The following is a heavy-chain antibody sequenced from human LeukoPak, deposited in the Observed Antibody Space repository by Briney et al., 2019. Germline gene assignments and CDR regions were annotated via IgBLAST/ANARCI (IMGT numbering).Heavy chain of an antibody. CDR3: ARAIYGGFYWYFDL. D-gene: IGHD4-23*01. Sequence: SETLSLTCAVSGGSISSSNWWSWVRQPPGKGLEWVGEIYHSGSTNYNPSLKSRVTISVDKSKNQFSLKLSSVTAADTAVYYCARAIYGGFYWYFDLWGRGTLVTVSS. CDR1: GGSISSSNW. CDR2: IYHSGST. J-gene: IGHJ2*01. V-gene: IGHV4-4*02.